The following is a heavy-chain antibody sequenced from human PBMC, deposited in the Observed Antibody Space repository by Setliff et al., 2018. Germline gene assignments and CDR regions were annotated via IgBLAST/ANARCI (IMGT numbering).Heavy chain of an antibody. J-gene: IGHJ3*02. CDR3: ARNRVALYDAFDI. CDR2: IHPSNSDT. V-gene: IGHV5-51*01. D-gene: IGHD5-12*01. CDR1: GYSFTDYW. Sequence: GESLKISCKGSGYSFTDYWIGWVRQMPGEGLEWMGIIHPSNSDTVYSPSFQGQVTISADRSITTAYLQWSSLKASDTAFYYCARNRVALYDAFDIWGQGTMVTVSS.